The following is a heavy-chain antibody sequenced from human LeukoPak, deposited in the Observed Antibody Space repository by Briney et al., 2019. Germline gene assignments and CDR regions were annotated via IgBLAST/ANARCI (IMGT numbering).Heavy chain of an antibody. CDR2: ISGSGGST. V-gene: IGHV3-23*01. Sequence: GGSLGPSLAAPGFTFSSFAMSWVRPAPGKGLEWVSAISGSGGSTYYADSVKGRFTISRDNSKNTLYLQMNSLRAEDTAVYYCASGGDGSGSYYFVYWGQGTLVTVSS. CDR3: ASGGDGSGSYYFVY. CDR1: GFTFSSFA. D-gene: IGHD3-10*01. J-gene: IGHJ4*02.